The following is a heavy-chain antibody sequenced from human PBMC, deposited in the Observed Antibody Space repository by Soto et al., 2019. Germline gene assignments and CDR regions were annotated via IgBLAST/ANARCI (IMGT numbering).Heavy chain of an antibody. CDR1: GFTFSSYA. Sequence: GGSLRLSCAASGFTFSSYAMHWVRQAPGRGLEWVAVISYDGSNKYYADSVKGRFTISRDNSKNTLYLQMNSLRAEDTVVFYFARVQRRFPLEWLLSGLDVWGQGTTVTVSS. D-gene: IGHD3-3*01. CDR2: ISYDGSNK. V-gene: IGHV3-30-3*01. J-gene: IGHJ6*02. CDR3: ARVQRRFPLEWLLSGLDV.